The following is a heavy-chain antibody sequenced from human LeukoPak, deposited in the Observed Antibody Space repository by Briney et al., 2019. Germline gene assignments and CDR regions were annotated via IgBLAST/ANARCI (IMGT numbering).Heavy chain of an antibody. J-gene: IGHJ6*02. CDR1: GGSISSDY. D-gene: IGHD3-10*01. Sequence: SETLSLTCSVFGGSISSDYWNWIRQPPGKGLEWIWNIYNSGSTNYNPSLKSRVTISVDTSKNQFSLMVSSVTAADTAVYYCARSRFGSGTYCYYGMDVWGQGTTVTVSS. CDR2: IYNSGST. CDR3: ARSRFGSGTYCYYGMDV. V-gene: IGHV4-59*01.